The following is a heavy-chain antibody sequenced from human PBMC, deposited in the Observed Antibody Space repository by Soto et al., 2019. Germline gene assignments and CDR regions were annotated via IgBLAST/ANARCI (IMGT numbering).Heavy chain of an antibody. Sequence: PGGSLRLSCAASGFTFSSYDMHWVRQATGKGLEWVSAIGTAGDTYYPGSVKGRFTISRENAKNSLYLQMNSLRAGDTAVYYCAREGVYYGMDVWGQGTTVTVSS. D-gene: IGHD2-8*01. J-gene: IGHJ6*02. CDR2: IGTAGDT. CDR3: AREGVYYGMDV. CDR1: GFTFSSYD. V-gene: IGHV3-13*04.